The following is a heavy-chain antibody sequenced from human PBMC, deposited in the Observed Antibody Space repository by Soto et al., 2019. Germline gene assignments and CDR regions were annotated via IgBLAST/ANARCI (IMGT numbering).Heavy chain of an antibody. CDR2: INHSGST. CDR1: GGSFSGYY. Sequence: KPSETLSLTCAVYGGSFSGYYWSWIRQPPGKGLEWIGEINHSGSTNYNPSLKSRVTISVDTSKNQFSLKLSSVTAADTAVYYCARIPIRRRAFDYWGQGTLVTVSS. J-gene: IGHJ4*02. D-gene: IGHD1-26*01. V-gene: IGHV4-34*01. CDR3: ARIPIRRRAFDY.